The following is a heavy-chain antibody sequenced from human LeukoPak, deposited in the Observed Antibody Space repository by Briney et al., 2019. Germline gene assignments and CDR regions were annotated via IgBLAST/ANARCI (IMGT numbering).Heavy chain of an antibody. D-gene: IGHD5-12*01. CDR3: ARLDIGDY. V-gene: IGHV4-34*01. CDR1: GGSFSGYY. CDR2: INHSGST. J-gene: IGHJ4*02. Sequence: SETLSLTCAVYGGSFSGYYWSWIRQPPGKGLEWIGEINHSGSTNYNPSLKSRVTISVDTSKNQFSLKLSSVTAADTAVYYCARLDIGDYWGQGTLVTVSS.